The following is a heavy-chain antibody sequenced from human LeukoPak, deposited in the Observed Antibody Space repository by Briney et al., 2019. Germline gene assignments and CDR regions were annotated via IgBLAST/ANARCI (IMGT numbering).Heavy chain of an antibody. D-gene: IGHD3-22*01. Sequence: GASVKVSCKASGYTFTSYGISWVRQAPGQGLEWVGWISACNGNTNYAQKLQGRVTMTTDTSTSTAYMELRSLRSDDTAVYYCAAGISDSSGYFPFDYWGQGTLVTVSS. CDR3: AAGISDSSGYFPFDY. V-gene: IGHV1-18*01. CDR1: GYTFTSYG. J-gene: IGHJ4*02. CDR2: ISACNGNT.